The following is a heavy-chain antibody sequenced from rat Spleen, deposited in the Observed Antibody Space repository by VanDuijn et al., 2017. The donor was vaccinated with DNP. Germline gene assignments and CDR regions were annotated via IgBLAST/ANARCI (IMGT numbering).Heavy chain of an antibody. J-gene: IGHJ3*01. V-gene: IGHV5-20*01. CDR2: ITYDGGST. CDR3: TTWGAY. CDR1: GFTFSDYY. Sequence: EVQLVESGGGLVQPGRSLRLSCAASGFTFSDYYMAWVRQAPTKGLEWVAYITYDGGSTYYRDSVKGRFTISRDNAKSTLYLQMDSLRSEDTATYYCTTWGAYWGQGTLVTVSS.